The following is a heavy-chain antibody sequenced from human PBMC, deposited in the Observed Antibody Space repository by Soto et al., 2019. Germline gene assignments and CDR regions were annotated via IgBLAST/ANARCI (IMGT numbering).Heavy chain of an antibody. V-gene: IGHV4-34*01. D-gene: IGHD3-22*01. Sequence: QVQLQQWGAGLLKPSETLSLTCAVYGGSFSGYYWSWIRQPPGKGLEWIGEINHSGSTNYNPSLKSRVTISVDTSKNQFSLKLSFVTAADTAVYYCARGGMYYYDSSGYHYFDYWGQGTLVTVSS. CDR3: ARGGMYYYDSSGYHYFDY. J-gene: IGHJ4*02. CDR2: INHSGST. CDR1: GGSFSGYY.